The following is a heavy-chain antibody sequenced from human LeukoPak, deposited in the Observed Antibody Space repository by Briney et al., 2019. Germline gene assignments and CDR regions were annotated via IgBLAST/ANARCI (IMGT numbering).Heavy chain of an antibody. CDR1: GDSVRSYY. D-gene: IGHD6-13*01. J-gene: IGHJ6*04. Sequence: SETLSLTCTVSGDSVRSYYWSWIRQPPGQGLEWLGHINDRGSTNYNPSLQGRVTISIDTSKNQFSLKVNSVTAADTAVYYCVRDSRYGSGWFEDGLDFWGEGTTVTVSS. V-gene: IGHV4-59*02. CDR2: INDRGST. CDR3: VRDSRYGSGWFEDGLDF.